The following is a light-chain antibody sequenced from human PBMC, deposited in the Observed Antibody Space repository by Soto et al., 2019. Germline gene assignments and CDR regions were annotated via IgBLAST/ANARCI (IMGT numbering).Light chain of an antibody. CDR2: EVS. Sequence: QSVLTQPPSASGSPGQSVTISCTGTSSDVGGYSYVSWYQQHPGKAPKLMIYEVSERPSGVPDRFSGSKSSNTASLTVSGLQAEDEADYYCSSYAGSNNFVFETGTKVTVL. J-gene: IGLJ1*01. CDR1: SSDVGGYSY. CDR3: SSYAGSNNFV. V-gene: IGLV2-8*01.